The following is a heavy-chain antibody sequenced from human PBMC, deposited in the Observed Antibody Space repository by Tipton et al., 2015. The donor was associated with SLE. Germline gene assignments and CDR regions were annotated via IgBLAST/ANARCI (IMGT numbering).Heavy chain of an antibody. CDR1: GGSISSSSYY. CDR2: IYYSGST. V-gene: IGHV4-39*07. CDR3: AVGGYYFDY. J-gene: IGHJ4*02. Sequence: TLSLTCTVSGGSISSSSYYWGWIRQPPGKGLEWIGSIYYSGSTYYNPSLKSRVTISVDTSKNQFSLKLSSVTAADTAVYYCAVGGYYFDYWGQGTLVTVSS.